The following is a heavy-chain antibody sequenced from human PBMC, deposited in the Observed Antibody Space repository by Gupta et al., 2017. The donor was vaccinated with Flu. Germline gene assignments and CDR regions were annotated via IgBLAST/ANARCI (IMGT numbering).Heavy chain of an antibody. J-gene: IGHJ4*02. CDR3: AKDRSANPAIDY. CDR2: VGAGGDRT. Sequence: EVQQLESGGGVVQPGESLRLSWVVSGLTFSDYAMNWVRQAPGKGLEWLSTVGAGGDRTYYADSVMGRFTISRDNSKNTIYLPMNSLTGDDTAVYYCAKDRSANPAIDYWGQGALVTVS. V-gene: IGHV3-23*01. CDR1: GLTFSDYA. D-gene: IGHD2-15*01.